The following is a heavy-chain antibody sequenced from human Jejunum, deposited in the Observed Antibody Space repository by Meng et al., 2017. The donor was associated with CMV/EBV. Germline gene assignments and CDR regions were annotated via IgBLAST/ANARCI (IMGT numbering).Heavy chain of an antibody. Sequence: SVSSGSYFWSWIRQAPGRGLEWIGYVEYNGSNNYNPSLKSRVIISVDTSKNQFSLKLRSVSAADTAVYYCARGEKRSKYYYGLDVWGQGTTVTVSS. V-gene: IGHV4-61*01. CDR1: SVSSGSYF. J-gene: IGHJ6*02. CDR2: VEYNGSN. D-gene: IGHD1-26*01. CDR3: ARGEKRSKYYYGLDV.